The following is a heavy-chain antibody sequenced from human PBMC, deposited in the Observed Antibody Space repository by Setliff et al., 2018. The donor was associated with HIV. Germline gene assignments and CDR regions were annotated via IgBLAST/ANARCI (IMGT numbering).Heavy chain of an antibody. V-gene: IGHV4-39*07. CDR1: GGSISSSSYY. D-gene: IGHD3-22*01. CDR2: IHYSGST. CDR3: ARGIPMTLHTNPAFDI. J-gene: IGHJ3*02. Sequence: SETLSLTCTVSGGSISSSSYYWGWIRQPPGKGLEWIGSIHYSGSTYYNPSLKSRVTISVDTSKNQFSLKLSSVTAADTAVYYCARGIPMTLHTNPAFDIWGQGTMVTVSS.